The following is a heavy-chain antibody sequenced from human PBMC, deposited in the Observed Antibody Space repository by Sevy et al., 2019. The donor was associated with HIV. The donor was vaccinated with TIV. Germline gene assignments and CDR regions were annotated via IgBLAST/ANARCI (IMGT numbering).Heavy chain of an antibody. Sequence: GGSLRLSCAASGLRFSNYNMNWVRQAPGQGLEWVACISNSSSYIYYVDSVKGRFTISRDNAKNSLHLQMNSLRAEDTAVYYCASEKEQLVLWPYYGMDVWGQGTTVTASS. V-gene: IGHV3-21*01. CDR1: GLRFSNYN. D-gene: IGHD6-13*01. CDR2: ISNSSSYI. CDR3: ASEKEQLVLWPYYGMDV. J-gene: IGHJ6*02.